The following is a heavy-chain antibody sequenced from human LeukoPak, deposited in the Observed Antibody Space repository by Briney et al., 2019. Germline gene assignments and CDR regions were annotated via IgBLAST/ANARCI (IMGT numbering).Heavy chain of an antibody. J-gene: IGHJ4*02. Sequence: PSETLSLTCTVSGGSISSYYWSWIRQPAGKGLEWIGRIYTSGSTNYNPSLKSRVTISVDKSKNQFSLKLSPVTAADTAVYYCARAYYYDSSGYYFFDYWGQGTLVTVSS. CDR2: IYTSGST. D-gene: IGHD3-22*01. CDR1: GGSISSYY. CDR3: ARAYYYDSSGYYFFDY. V-gene: IGHV4-4*07.